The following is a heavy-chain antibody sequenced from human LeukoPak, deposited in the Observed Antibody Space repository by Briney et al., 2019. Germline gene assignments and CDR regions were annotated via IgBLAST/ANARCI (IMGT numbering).Heavy chain of an antibody. J-gene: IGHJ4*02. CDR1: GGSISSYY. D-gene: IGHD6-13*01. V-gene: IGHV4-59*12. CDR3: ARRRIGHQLVLGY. CDR2: IYYSGST. Sequence: SETLSLTCTVSGGSISSYYWSWIRQPPGKGLEWIGYIYYSGSTNYNPSLKSRVTISVDKSKNQFSLNLSSVTAADTAVYYCARRRIGHQLVLGYWGQGTLVTVSS.